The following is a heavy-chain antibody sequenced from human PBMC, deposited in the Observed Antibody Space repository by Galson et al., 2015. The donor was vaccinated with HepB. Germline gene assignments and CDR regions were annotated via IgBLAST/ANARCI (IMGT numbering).Heavy chain of an antibody. CDR1: GFTFDDYT. CDR2: INSDGVST. CDR3: AKDVDVGYYYFAMDV. D-gene: IGHD1-26*01. Sequence: SLRLSCAASGFTFDDYTMHWVRQAPGKGLEWVSLINSDGVSTYYGDSVKGRFTISRDNSKNSLYLQMNSLRTEDTALYYCAKDVDVGYYYFAMDVWGQGTTVTVSS. V-gene: IGHV3-43*01. J-gene: IGHJ6*02.